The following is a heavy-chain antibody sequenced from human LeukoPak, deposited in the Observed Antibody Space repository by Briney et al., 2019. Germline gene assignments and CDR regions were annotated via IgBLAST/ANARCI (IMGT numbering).Heavy chain of an antibody. CDR2: ISGDGDRT. V-gene: IGHV3-43*02. CDR3: AKDARLIHLWSIVYYYYYMDV. Sequence: AGGSLRLSCAASGFTFDGHAMHWVRQAPGKGLEWVSVISGDGDRTYYADSVKGRFTVSRDNSKNSLYLQLNSLGSEDTALYYCAKDARLIHLWSIVYYYYYMDVWGKGTAVTVSS. CDR1: GFTFDGHA. J-gene: IGHJ6*03. D-gene: IGHD5-18*01.